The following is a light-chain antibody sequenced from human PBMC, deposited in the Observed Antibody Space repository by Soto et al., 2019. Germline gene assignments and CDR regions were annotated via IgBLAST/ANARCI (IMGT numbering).Light chain of an antibody. J-gene: IGLJ1*01. CDR2: EVT. CDR3: CSYAGGDTFFL. Sequence: QSALTQPASVSGSPGQSITISCTGTSGDVGSYSPVSWYQQRPGKAPKLIIYEVTKRPSGVSNRFSGSKSGNTASLTISGLQAEDAAEYFCCSYAGGDTFFLFGTGTKVTVL. V-gene: IGLV2-23*02. CDR1: SGDVGSYSP.